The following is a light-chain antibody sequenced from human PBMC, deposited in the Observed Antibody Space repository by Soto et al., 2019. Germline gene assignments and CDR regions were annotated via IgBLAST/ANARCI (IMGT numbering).Light chain of an antibody. CDR1: QSIRSY. CDR3: QQSYSTPPWT. Sequence: IQMTQSPSSLSASVGDRVTITCRASQSIRSYLNCYQQKPGKAPNLLIYKASTLKSGVPSRFSGSGSGTDFTLTISSLQPEDFATYFCQQSYSTPPWTFGQGTKVDIK. J-gene: IGKJ1*01. V-gene: IGKV1-39*01. CDR2: KAS.